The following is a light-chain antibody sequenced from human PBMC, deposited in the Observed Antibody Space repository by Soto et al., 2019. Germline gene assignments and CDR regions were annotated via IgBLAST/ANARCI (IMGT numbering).Light chain of an antibody. V-gene: IGKV3-15*01. CDR3: QQYNNWPPMYT. CDR2: GAS. CDR1: QSVSSN. J-gene: IGKJ2*01. Sequence: VMTQSPATLSVSPGERATLSCRASQSVSSNLAWYQQKPGQAPRLLIYGASTRATGIPARFSGSGSGTEFSLTISSLQSEDFAVYYCQQYNNWPPMYTFGQGTKVEVK.